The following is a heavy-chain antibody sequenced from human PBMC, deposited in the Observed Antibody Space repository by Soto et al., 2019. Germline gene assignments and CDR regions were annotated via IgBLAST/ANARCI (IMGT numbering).Heavy chain of an antibody. CDR3: ARGDYDQGGNWFDP. D-gene: IGHD4-17*01. V-gene: IGHV4-59*08. CDR1: GGSISSYY. CDR2: IYYSGST. J-gene: IGHJ5*02. Sequence: SETLSLTCTVSGGSISSYYWSWIRQPPGKGLEWIGYIYYSGSTNYNPSLKSRVTISVDTSKNQFSLKLSSVTAADTAVYYCARGDYDQGGNWFDPWGQGTLVTVSS.